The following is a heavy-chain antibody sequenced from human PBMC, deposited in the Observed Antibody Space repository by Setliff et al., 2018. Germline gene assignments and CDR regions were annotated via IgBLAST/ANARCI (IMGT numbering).Heavy chain of an antibody. J-gene: IGHJ4*02. CDR1: GVSIRSHY. CDR2: IYNSGST. D-gene: IGHD6-19*01. Sequence: KTSETLSLTCTVSGVSIRSHYWSWIRQPPGEGLEWIGHIYNSGSTKYKSSLRSRVTMSVDTSKNQFSLTVTSVVAADTAVYYCARLPYSSGWYFDYWGQGMLVTVSS. V-gene: IGHV4-59*11. CDR3: ARLPYSSGWYFDY.